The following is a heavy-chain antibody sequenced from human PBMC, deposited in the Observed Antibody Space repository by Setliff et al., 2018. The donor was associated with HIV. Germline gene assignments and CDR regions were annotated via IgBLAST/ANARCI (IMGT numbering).Heavy chain of an antibody. Sequence: GGSRLSCTASGLTFSNAWMSWVRQAPGKGLEWVGRIKSKTDGGTTDYAAPVKGRFTISRDDSKNTLYLQMNSLKTEDTAVYYCTTGPESSYGYRKDYWGQGTLVTVSS. D-gene: IGHD5-18*01. CDR3: TTGPESSYGYRKDY. V-gene: IGHV3-15*01. CDR1: GLTFSNAW. J-gene: IGHJ4*02. CDR2: IKSKTDGGTT.